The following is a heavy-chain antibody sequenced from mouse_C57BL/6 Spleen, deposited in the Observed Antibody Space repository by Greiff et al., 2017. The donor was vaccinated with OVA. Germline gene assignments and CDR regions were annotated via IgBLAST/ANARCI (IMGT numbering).Heavy chain of an antibody. CDR2: ISYDGSN. D-gene: IGHD2-2*01. CDR1: GYSITSGYY. CDR3: ARGVGSFDY. J-gene: IGHJ2*01. V-gene: IGHV3-6*01. Sequence: EVQVVESGPGLVKPSQSLSLTCSVTGYSITSGYYWNWIRQFPGNKLEWMGYISYDGSNNYNPSLKNRISITRDTSKNQFFLKLNSVTTEDTATYYCARGVGSFDYWGQGTTLTVSS.